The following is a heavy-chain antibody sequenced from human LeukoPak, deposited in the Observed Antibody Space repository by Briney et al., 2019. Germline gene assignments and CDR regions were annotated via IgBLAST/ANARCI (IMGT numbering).Heavy chain of an antibody. CDR2: ISGSGGST. Sequence: GGSLRLSCAASGFTFSSYSMSWVRQAPGQGLEWVGCISGSGGSTYYADSVKGRFTISRDNSKNTLYLQMNSLRAEDTAVYYCAKAPNYDFWSGYDPFDPWGQGTLVTVSS. CDR1: GFTFSSYS. J-gene: IGHJ5*02. D-gene: IGHD3-3*01. CDR3: AKAPNYDFWSGYDPFDP. V-gene: IGHV3-23*01.